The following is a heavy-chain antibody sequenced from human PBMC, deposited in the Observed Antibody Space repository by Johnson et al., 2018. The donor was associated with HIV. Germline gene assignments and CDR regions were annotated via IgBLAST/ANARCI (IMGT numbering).Heavy chain of an antibody. V-gene: IGHV3-72*01. CDR2: TRNKANSYTT. CDR3: ANWAYYYGSGYAFDI. D-gene: IGHD3-10*01. J-gene: IGHJ3*02. CDR1: GFTFSSSA. Sequence: VQLVESGGGVVQPGRSLRLSCAASGFTFSSSAMHWVRQAPGKGLEWVGRTRNKANSYTTDYAASVKCRFTISRDDSKNSLYLQMNSLKTEDTAVYYCANWAYYYGSGYAFDIWGQGTMVTVSS.